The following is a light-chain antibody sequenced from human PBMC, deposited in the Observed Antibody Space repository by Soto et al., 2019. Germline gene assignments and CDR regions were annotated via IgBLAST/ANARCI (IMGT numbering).Light chain of an antibody. CDR1: QSISSW. CDR2: KAS. CDR3: QQSYSAPYT. J-gene: IGKJ2*01. Sequence: DIQMTQSPSTLSASVGDRVTITCRASQSISSWLAWYQQKPGKAPKLLIYKASSLESGVPSRFSGSGSGTEFTLTISSLQPEDSAVYYCQQSYSAPYTFGQGTKLEIK. V-gene: IGKV1-5*03.